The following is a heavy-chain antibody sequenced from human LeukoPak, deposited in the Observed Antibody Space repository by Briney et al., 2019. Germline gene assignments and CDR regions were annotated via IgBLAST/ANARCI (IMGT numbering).Heavy chain of an antibody. V-gene: IGHV1-69*05. CDR2: IIPIFGTA. J-gene: IGHJ6*03. CDR1: GGTFSSYA. Sequence: SVKVSCKASGGTFSSYAISWVRQAPGQGFEWMGGIIPIFGTANYAQKFQGRVTITTDESTSTAYMELSSLRSEDTAVYYCASFAWSYCSSTSCYWDYYYYMDVWGKGTTVTVSS. D-gene: IGHD2-2*01. CDR3: ASFAWSYCSSTSCYWDYYYYMDV.